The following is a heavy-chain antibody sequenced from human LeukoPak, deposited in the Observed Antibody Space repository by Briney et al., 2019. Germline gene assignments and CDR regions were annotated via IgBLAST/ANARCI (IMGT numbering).Heavy chain of an antibody. CDR3: VGVPAAIDYYYMDV. D-gene: IGHD2-2*02. J-gene: IGHJ6*03. Sequence: GGSLRLSCAASGFTFSSYSMNWVRQAPGKGLEWVSSISSSSSYIYYADSVKGRFTISRDNAKNSPYLQMNSLRAEDTAVYYCVGVPAAIDYYYMDVWGKGTTVTVSS. CDR1: GFTFSSYS. CDR2: ISSSSSYI. V-gene: IGHV3-21*01.